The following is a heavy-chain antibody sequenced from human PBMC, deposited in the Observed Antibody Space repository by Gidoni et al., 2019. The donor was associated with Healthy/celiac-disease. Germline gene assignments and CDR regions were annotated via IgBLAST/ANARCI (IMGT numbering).Heavy chain of an antibody. Sequence: QVQLVVSGGGVVKPGRSLRLSCAASGFTFSSYAMPWVRQAPGKGLEWVAVISYDGSNKYYADSVKGRFTISRDNSKNTLYLQMNSLRAEDTAVYYCARDRGGVPAAMPVWDAFDIWGQGTMVTVSS. V-gene: IGHV3-30*01. CDR3: ARDRGGVPAAMPVWDAFDI. CDR1: GFTFSSYA. D-gene: IGHD2-2*01. J-gene: IGHJ3*02. CDR2: ISYDGSNK.